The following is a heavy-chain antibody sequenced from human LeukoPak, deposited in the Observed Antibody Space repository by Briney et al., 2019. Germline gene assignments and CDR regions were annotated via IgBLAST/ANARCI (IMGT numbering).Heavy chain of an antibody. V-gene: IGHV1-69*13. J-gene: IGHJ4*02. CDR2: IIPIFGTA. D-gene: IGHD2-21*01. Sequence: SVKVSCKASGGTFSSYAISWVRQAPGQGLEWMGGIIPIFGTANYAQKFQGRVTITADESTSTAYMELSSLRSEDTALYYCARSARYCGGDCYPLEYWGQGTLVTVSS. CDR1: GGTFSSYA. CDR3: ARSARYCGGDCYPLEY.